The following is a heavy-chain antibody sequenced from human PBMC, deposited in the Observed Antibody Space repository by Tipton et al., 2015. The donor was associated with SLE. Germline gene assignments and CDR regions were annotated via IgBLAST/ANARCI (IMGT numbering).Heavy chain of an antibody. CDR2: IKEDGTET. D-gene: IGHD6-19*01. Sequence: SLRLSCVASGFTFNTYWMTWVRQAPGKGLEWVANIKEDGTETHYVDSVKGRFTISRDNAEKSLYLQMNSLRVEDTALYFCARDHPATSVAATDYWGQGTLVTVSS. CDR3: ARDHPATSVAATDY. CDR1: GFTFNTYW. V-gene: IGHV3-7*01. J-gene: IGHJ4*02.